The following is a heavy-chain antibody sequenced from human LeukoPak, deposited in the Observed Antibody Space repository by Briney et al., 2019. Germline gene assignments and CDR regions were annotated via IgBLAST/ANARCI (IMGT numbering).Heavy chain of an antibody. CDR3: ANRGIRGVIEFDY. D-gene: IGHD3-10*01. J-gene: IGHJ4*02. CDR1: GGTFSSYA. CDR2: IIPIFGTA. Sequence: PVKVSCKASGGTFSSYAISWVRQAPGQGLEWMGGIIPIFGTANYAQKFQGRVTITTDESTSTAYMELSSLRSEDTAVYYCANRGIRGVIEFDYWGQGTLVTVSS. V-gene: IGHV1-69*05.